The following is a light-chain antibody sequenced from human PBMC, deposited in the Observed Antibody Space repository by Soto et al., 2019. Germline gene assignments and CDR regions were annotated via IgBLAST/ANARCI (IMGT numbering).Light chain of an antibody. CDR3: TSWTTSTTMI. V-gene: IGLV2-14*03. CDR2: DVN. CDR1: SSDIGAYNF. Sequence: QSVLTQPASVSGSPGQSITISCTGTSSDIGAYNFVSWYQQHPGKAPKLMLYDVNIRPSGVSNRFSVSKSGNTASLTISGLQAEDEADYYCTSWTTSTTMIFGGGTNLTVL. J-gene: IGLJ2*01.